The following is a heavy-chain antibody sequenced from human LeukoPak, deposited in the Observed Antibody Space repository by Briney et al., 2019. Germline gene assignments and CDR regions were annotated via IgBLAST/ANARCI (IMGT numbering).Heavy chain of an antibody. Sequence: GGSLRLSCVASGFTFSSYAIRWVRQAPGTGLEWVSSIPGSGGATYYADSVRGRFSISRDSSKNTVYLQMNSLRDEDTAVYYCARARPWDSSRSYYFGMDVWGHGTTVTVSS. CDR2: IPGSGGAT. V-gene: IGHV3-23*01. J-gene: IGHJ6*02. CDR1: GFTFSSYA. CDR3: ARARPWDSSRSYYFGMDV. D-gene: IGHD3-22*01.